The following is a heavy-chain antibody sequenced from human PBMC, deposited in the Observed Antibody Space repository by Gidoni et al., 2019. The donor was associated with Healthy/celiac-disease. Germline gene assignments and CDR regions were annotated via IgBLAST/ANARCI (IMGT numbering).Heavy chain of an antibody. CDR2: ISGSGGST. CDR3: AKDRYTGY. CDR1: GLTFSSYA. J-gene: IGHJ4*02. V-gene: IGHV3-23*01. D-gene: IGHD2-2*02. Sequence: EEQLLESGGGSVQPGGSLRLSFAASGLTFSSYAMSWVRQAPGTGLEWVAAISGSGGSTYYADSVKGRFTISRDNSKNTLYLQMNSLRAEDTAVYYCAKDRYTGYWGQGTLVTVSS.